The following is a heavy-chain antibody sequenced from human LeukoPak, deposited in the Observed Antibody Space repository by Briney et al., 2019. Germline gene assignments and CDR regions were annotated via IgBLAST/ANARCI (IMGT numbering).Heavy chain of an antibody. Sequence: ASVEVSCKASGYTFTSYGISWVRQAPGQGLEWMGWISAYNGNTNYVQNLQGRVTMTTDTSTSTAYMELRSLRSDDTAVYYCARIVAGTAFDYWGQGTLVTVSS. CDR2: ISAYNGNT. D-gene: IGHD6-19*01. CDR1: GYTFTSYG. CDR3: ARIVAGTAFDY. V-gene: IGHV1-18*01. J-gene: IGHJ4*02.